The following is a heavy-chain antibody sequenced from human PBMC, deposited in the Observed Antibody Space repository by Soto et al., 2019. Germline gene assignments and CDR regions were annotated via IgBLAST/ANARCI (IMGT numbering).Heavy chain of an antibody. CDR1: GWIFTDDC. Sequence: GESLKISCKGSGWIFTDDCIVWVRQMAGKGLEWVGIICPGYSNIIYSPSVQGQVTISADMSISTAYLQWTSLKASDTAMYYCARSRRGAYSSGWYSPSGYYNYGIDVWGQGPKVTVSS. D-gene: IGHD6-19*01. J-gene: IGHJ6*02. CDR2: ICPGYSNI. CDR3: ARSRRGAYSSGWYSPSGYYNYGIDV. V-gene: IGHV5-51*01.